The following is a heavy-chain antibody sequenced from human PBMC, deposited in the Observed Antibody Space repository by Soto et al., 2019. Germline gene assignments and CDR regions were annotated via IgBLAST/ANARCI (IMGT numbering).Heavy chain of an antibody. CDR1: GFTFSSYA. Sequence: GGSLRLSCAASGFTFSSYAMSWVRQAPGKGLEWVSAISGSGGSTYYADSVKGRFTISRDNSKNTLYLQMNSLRAEDMAVYYCAKDVGLMEWLFYDYWGQGTLVTVSS. CDR3: AKDVGLMEWLFYDY. J-gene: IGHJ4*02. CDR2: ISGSGGST. V-gene: IGHV3-23*01. D-gene: IGHD3-3*01.